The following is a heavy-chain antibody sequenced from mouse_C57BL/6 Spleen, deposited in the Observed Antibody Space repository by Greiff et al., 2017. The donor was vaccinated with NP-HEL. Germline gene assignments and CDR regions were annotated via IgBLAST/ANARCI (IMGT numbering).Heavy chain of an antibody. CDR1: GFTFSDAW. V-gene: IGHV6-6*01. D-gene: IGHD1-1*01. CDR3: TRIPITTVVDWYFDV. Sequence: EVKLLESGGGLVQPGGSMKLSCAASGFTFSDAWMDWVRQSPEKGLEWVAEIRNKANNHATYYAESVKGRFTISRDDSKSSVYLQMNSLRAEDTGIYYCTRIPITTVVDWYFDVWGTGTTVTVSS. CDR2: IRNKANNHAT. J-gene: IGHJ1*03.